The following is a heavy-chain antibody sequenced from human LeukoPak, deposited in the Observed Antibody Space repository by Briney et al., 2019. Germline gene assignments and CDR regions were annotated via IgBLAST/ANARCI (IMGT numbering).Heavy chain of an antibody. V-gene: IGHV3-33*06. D-gene: IGHD3-22*01. J-gene: IGHJ4*02. CDR2: IWYDGSNK. CDR1: GFSFSSYG. Sequence: GGSLRLSCAAAGFSFSSYGMHWVRQAPRKGLEWVAVIWYDGSNKYYADSVKGRFTISRDNSKSTLSLEMNSLRVEDTAVYYCTKTDYYDKSGYSFDSWGQGALVIVSS. CDR3: TKTDYYDKSGYSFDS.